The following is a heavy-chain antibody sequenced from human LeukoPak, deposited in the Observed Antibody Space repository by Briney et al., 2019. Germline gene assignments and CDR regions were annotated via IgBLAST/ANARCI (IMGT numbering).Heavy chain of an antibody. CDR1: GYTFTIYA. CDR2: INAGNGNT. CDR3: ARVKVQDHGIYYYGMDV. D-gene: IGHD1-14*01. Sequence: ASVKVSCKASGYTFTIYAMHWVRQAPGQRLEWMGWINAGNGNTKYSQKFQGRVTITRDTSASTAYMELSSLRSEDTAVHYCARVKVQDHGIYYYGMDVWGQGTTVTVSS. J-gene: IGHJ6*02. V-gene: IGHV1-3*01.